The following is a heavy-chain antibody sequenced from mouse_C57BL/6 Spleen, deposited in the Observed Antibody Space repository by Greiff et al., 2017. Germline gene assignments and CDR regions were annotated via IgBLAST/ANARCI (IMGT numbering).Heavy chain of an antibody. J-gene: IGHJ2*01. Sequence: VQLQQSGAELARPGASVKMSCKASGYTFTSYTMHWVKQRPGQGLEWIGYINTSSGYTKYNQKFKDKATLTADKSSSTAYMQLSSLTSEDSAVYYGARAYYGNYVYFDYWGQGTTRTVSS. D-gene: IGHD2-10*01. CDR3: ARAYYGNYVYFDY. CDR2: INTSSGYT. CDR1: GYTFTSYT. V-gene: IGHV1-4*01.